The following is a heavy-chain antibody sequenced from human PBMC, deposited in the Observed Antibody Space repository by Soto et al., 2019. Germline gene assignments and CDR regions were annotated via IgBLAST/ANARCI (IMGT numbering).Heavy chain of an antibody. CDR2: ISPGSRYP. CDR3: LRGGGGDLFDP. J-gene: IGHJ5*02. V-gene: IGHV3-11*06. Sequence: GGSLRLSCAGSGFTFGDSYMSWIRQAPGKGLEWLSYISPGSRYPAYADSVKGRFTISRDNAKRSLYLQMMSLTAEDTAIYYCLRGGGGDLFDPWGQGTLVTVSS. D-gene: IGHD2-21*02. CDR1: GFTFGDSY.